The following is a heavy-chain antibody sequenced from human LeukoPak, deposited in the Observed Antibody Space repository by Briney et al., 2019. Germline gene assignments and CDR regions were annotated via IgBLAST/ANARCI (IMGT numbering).Heavy chain of an antibody. CDR1: GFTFSSYS. Sequence: GGSLRLSCAASGFTFSSYSMNWVRQAPGRGLEGISYISSGSRTIFYADSVKGRFTISRDNAKNSLYLLMNSLRADDTAVYYWARESITGDRDFDYWGQGTLITVSS. D-gene: IGHD7-27*01. CDR3: ARESITGDRDFDY. CDR2: ISSGSRTI. V-gene: IGHV3-48*01. J-gene: IGHJ4*02.